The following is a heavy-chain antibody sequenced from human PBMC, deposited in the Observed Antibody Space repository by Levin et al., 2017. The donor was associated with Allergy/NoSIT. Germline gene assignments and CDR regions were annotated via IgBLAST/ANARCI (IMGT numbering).Heavy chain of an antibody. CDR3: ARDGEGWGGYLRFDR. CDR1: GGSISGYW. CDR2: ITDSGTT. V-gene: IGHV4-59*01. Sequence: PSETLSLTCTVSGGSISGYWWSWIRKSPGKGLEWIAYITDSGTTKYNPSLQSRVTISSDMSKNQFFLKVTSVTAADTAVYYCARDGEGWGGYLRFDRWGPGSLVTVSS. J-gene: IGHJ5*02. D-gene: IGHD7-27*01.